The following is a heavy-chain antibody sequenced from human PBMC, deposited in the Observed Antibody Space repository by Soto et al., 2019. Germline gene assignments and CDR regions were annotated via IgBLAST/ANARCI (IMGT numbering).Heavy chain of an antibody. CDR2: IYYNGST. CDR3: ARVNYSGSGSYSKWFDS. V-gene: IGHV4-31*03. Sequence: QVQLQESGPGLVKPSQTLSLTCTVSGASFSTGGYYWSWIRQHPGKGLEWIGHIYYNGSTYYNPSLKSRVTISVDTSKNQFSLKLSSVTAADTAVYYCARVNYSGSGSYSKWFDSWGQGTQVTVSS. CDR1: GASFSTGGYY. J-gene: IGHJ5*01. D-gene: IGHD3-10*01.